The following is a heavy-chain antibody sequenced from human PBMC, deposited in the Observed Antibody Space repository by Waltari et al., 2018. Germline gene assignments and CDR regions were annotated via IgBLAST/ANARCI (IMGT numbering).Heavy chain of an antibody. CDR1: GFNFRRYW. CDR2: IKGDESEK. J-gene: IGHJ1*01. D-gene: IGHD2-21*02. V-gene: IGHV3-7*03. CDR3: ARSVVTIPGES. Sequence: EVQLVESGGALVQPGKSLSLSCAASGFNFRRYWTSWVRQAPGKGPEWVANIKGDESEKYYVDSVRGRFTISRDNAKNILYLQMNWLRAEDTALYHCARSVVTIPGESWGQGTLVSVSS.